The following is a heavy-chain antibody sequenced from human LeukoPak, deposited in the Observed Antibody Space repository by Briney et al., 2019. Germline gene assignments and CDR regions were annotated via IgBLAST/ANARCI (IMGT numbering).Heavy chain of an antibody. Sequence: GASVKVSCKASGYDFTKYAVQWVRQAPGQRLEWMGWIDAGNGRTKYSQDFQGRVTMTTDTSTSTAYMELRSLRSDDTAVYYCARGVVAATLLDYWGQGTLVTVSS. CDR3: ARGVVAATLLDY. D-gene: IGHD2-15*01. CDR1: GYDFTKYA. V-gene: IGHV1-3*01. J-gene: IGHJ4*02. CDR2: IDAGNGRT.